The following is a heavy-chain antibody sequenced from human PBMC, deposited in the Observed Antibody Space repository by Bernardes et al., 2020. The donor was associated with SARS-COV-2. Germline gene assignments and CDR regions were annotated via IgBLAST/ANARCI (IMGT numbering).Heavy chain of an antibody. CDR1: GFTFSSYA. D-gene: IGHD3-3*01. J-gene: IGHJ6*02. CDR3: AKDNFGVAFYGMDV. Sequence: GGSLRLSCAASGFTFSSYAMSWVRQAPGKGLEWISAISIPGDDTYYADSVKGHFTISRDNSKNTLYLQMNSLRGEDTAVYYCAKDNFGVAFYGMDVWGQGTTVTVSS. CDR2: ISIPGDDT. V-gene: IGHV3-23*01.